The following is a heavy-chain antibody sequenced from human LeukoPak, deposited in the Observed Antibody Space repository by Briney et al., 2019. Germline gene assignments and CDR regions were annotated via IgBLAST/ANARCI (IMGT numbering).Heavy chain of an antibody. D-gene: IGHD5-18*01. V-gene: IGHV3-53*01. CDR3: ARDRYTAMVNFDY. CDR1: AFTVSSNS. Sequence: GGSLRPSCTVSAFTVSSNSMSWVRQAPGKGLEWVSFIYSDNTHYSDSVKGRFTISRDNSKNTLYLQMNSLRAEDTAVYYCARDRYTAMVNFDYWGQGTLVTVSS. CDR2: IYSDNT. J-gene: IGHJ4*02.